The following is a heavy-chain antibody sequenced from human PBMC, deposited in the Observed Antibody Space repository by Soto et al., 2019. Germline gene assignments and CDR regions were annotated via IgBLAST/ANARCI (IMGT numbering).Heavy chain of an antibody. J-gene: IGHJ6*02. CDR3: ARVPYSGYEPYGMDV. CDR1: GFTFSSYG. V-gene: IGHV3-33*01. CDR2: IWYDGSSK. D-gene: IGHD5-12*01. Sequence: PGGSLRLSCAASGFTFSSYGMHWVRQAPGKGLEWVAVIWYDGSSKYYADSVKGRFTISRDNSKNTLYLQMNSLRAEDTAVYYCARVPYSGYEPYGMDVWGQGTTVTVSS.